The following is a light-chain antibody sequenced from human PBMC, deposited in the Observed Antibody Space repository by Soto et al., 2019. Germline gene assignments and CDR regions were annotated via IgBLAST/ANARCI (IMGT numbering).Light chain of an antibody. V-gene: IGKV1-39*01. J-gene: IGKJ1*01. Sequence: DIQVTQSPSSLSASVGDRVTITCRASQSISRYLNWYQQKPGKAPNLLIYGESSLQRGVPSRLSGSGSGTDFTLTISSLQPEDGATYSGQQTYTTPWTFGQGNKVDIK. CDR1: QSISRY. CDR3: QQTYTTPWT. CDR2: GES.